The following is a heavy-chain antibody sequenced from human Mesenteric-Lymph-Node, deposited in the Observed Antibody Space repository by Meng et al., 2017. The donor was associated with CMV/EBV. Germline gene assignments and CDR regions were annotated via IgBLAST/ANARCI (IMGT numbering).Heavy chain of an antibody. J-gene: IGHJ3*02. V-gene: IGHV3-30-3*01. CDR1: GLTFSSYA. Sequence: GESLKISCAASGLTFSSYAMQWVRQAPGKGLEWVAVILNDGSKKYYADSVKGRFTISRDNSENTLYLQMDSLRVEDTAVYYCARGGGKNSGSYYDAFDIWGQGTMVTVSS. D-gene: IGHD1-26*01. CDR3: ARGGGKNSGSYYDAFDI. CDR2: ILNDGSKK.